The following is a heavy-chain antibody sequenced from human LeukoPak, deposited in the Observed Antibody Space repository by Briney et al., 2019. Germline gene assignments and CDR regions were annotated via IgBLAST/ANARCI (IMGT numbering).Heavy chain of an antibody. D-gene: IGHD5-18*01. J-gene: IGHJ5*02. CDR3: AKGAGGFSYYNWFDP. CDR2: IYYSGST. V-gene: IGHV4-4*07. Sequence: NSSETLSLTCTVSGGSISSYYWSWIRQPAGKGLEWIGSIYYSGSTYYNPSLKSRVTISVDTSKNQFSLKLASVTAADTAIYYCAKGAGGFSYYNWFDPWGQGTQVTVSS. CDR1: GGSISSYY.